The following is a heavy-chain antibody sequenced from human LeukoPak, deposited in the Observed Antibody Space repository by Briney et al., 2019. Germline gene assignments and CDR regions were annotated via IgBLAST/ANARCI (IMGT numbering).Heavy chain of an antibody. CDR1: GGTFSSYA. CDR3: ARDILPITVTDPGPGGD. D-gene: IGHD4-17*01. Sequence: GSSVKVSCKASGGTFSSYAISWVRQAPGQGLEWMGGIIPIFGTANYAQKFQGRVTITADESTSTACMELSSLRSEDTAVYYCARDILPITVTDPGPGGDWGQGTLVTVSS. J-gene: IGHJ4*02. V-gene: IGHV1-69*01. CDR2: IIPIFGTA.